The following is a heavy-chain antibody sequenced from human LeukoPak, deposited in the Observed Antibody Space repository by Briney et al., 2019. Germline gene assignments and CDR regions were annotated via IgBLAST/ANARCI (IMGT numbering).Heavy chain of an antibody. J-gene: IGHJ4*02. CDR1: GFTFSDYY. CDR2: ISGSSTYT. V-gene: IGHV3-11*06. CDR3: ARVGSRGYYFDY. Sequence: GGSLRLSCASSGFTFSDYYMSWIRQAPGKGLEWVSHISGSSTYTNYADSVKGRFTISRDNANNSLYLQMNSLTAEDTAVLYCARVGSRGYYFDYWGQGTLVSVSS. D-gene: IGHD1-26*01.